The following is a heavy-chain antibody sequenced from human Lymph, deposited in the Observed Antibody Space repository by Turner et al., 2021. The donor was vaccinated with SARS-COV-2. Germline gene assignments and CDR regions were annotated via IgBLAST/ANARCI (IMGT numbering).Heavy chain of an antibody. J-gene: IGHJ6*02. V-gene: IGHV4-34*01. D-gene: IGHD5-18*01. Sequence: QVQLQQWGAGRLKPSETLSLTRAVYGGSFSGYYWSWIRQPPGKGLEWIGEINHSGSTNYNPSLKSRVTISVDTSKNQFSLKLSSVTAADTAVYYCARGGVDTAMVRYYYYGMDVWGQGTTVTVSS. CDR1: GGSFSGYY. CDR3: ARGGVDTAMVRYYYYGMDV. CDR2: INHSGST.